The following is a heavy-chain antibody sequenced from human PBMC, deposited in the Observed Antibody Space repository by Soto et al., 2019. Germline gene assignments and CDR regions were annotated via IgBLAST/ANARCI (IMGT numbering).Heavy chain of an antibody. CDR1: GDSISSGDYY. CDR3: ARDLYLLGGMDV. J-gene: IGHJ6*02. Sequence: QVQLQESGPGLVKPSQTLSLTCTVSGDSISSGDYYWSWIRQHPGKGLEWIGYIYYSWSTSYNPSVKSRVTISVDTSKNQFSLRLSSVTAADTAVYYCARDLYLLGGMDVWGQGTTVTVSS. CDR2: IYYSWST. V-gene: IGHV4-31*03.